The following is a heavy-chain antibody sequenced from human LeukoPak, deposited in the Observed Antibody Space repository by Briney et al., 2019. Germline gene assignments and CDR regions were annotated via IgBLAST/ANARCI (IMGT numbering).Heavy chain of an antibody. D-gene: IGHD4-17*01. Sequence: PGGSLRLSCAASGFTFSSYSMNWVRQAPGKGLEWVSSISSSSSYIYYADSVKGRFTISRGNAKNSLYLQMNSLRAEDTAVYYCARGALGNYGDYDFDYWGQGTLVTVSS. V-gene: IGHV3-21*01. CDR3: ARGALGNYGDYDFDY. J-gene: IGHJ4*02. CDR2: ISSSSSYI. CDR1: GFTFSSYS.